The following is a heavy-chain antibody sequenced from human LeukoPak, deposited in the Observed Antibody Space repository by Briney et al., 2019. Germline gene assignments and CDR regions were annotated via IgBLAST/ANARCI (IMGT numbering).Heavy chain of an antibody. CDR3: ARDLYYYYGMDV. CDR2: INHSGST. CDR1: GGSISSGDYY. V-gene: IGHV4-30-4*01. Sequence: SETLSLTCTVSGGSISSGDYYWSWIRQPPGKGLEWIGEINHSGSTNYNPSLKSRVTISVDTSKNQFSLKLSSVTAADTAVYYCARDLYYYYGMDVWGQGTTVTVSS. J-gene: IGHJ6*02.